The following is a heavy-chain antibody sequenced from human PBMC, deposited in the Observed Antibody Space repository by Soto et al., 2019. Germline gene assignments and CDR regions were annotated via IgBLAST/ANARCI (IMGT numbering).Heavy chain of an antibody. D-gene: IGHD3-3*01. V-gene: IGHV3-74*01. CDR3: ARVSITIFGVVKDDY. CDR1: GFTFSSYW. J-gene: IGHJ4*02. CDR2: INSDGGST. Sequence: GGSLRLSCAASGFTFSSYWMHWVRQAPGKGLVWVSRINSDGGSTSYADSVKGRFTISRDNAKNTLYLQMNSLRAEDTAVYYCARVSITIFGVVKDDYWGQGTLVTVSS.